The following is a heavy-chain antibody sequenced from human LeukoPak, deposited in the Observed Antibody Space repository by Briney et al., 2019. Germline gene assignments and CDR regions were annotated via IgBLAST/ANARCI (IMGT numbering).Heavy chain of an antibody. J-gene: IGHJ5*02. CDR3: ARRRIDCGGGSCYSGNWFDP. V-gene: IGHV5-51*01. D-gene: IGHD2-15*01. CDR1: GYSFTSYW. Sequence: GESLKISCKGSGYSFTSYWIGWVRQMPGKGLEWMGVIYPGDSDTRYSPSFQGQVTISADKSISTAYLQWSSLKASDAAMYYCARRRIDCGGGSCYSGNWFDPWGQGTLVTVSS. CDR2: IYPGDSDT.